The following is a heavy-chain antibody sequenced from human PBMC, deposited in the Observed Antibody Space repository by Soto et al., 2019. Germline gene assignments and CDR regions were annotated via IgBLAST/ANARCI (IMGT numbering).Heavy chain of an antibody. CDR3: ARDYSSASGANFDL. Sequence: QVHLVQSGAEVKKPGASVKVSCKASCYTFSRFDVSWLRQVPGQGLEWMGWIRVSIGDTNYAQKFQGRVTMTTDTSTGTVFMDLRTLRPDDTDLYYCARDYSSASGANFDLWGQGTLVPVSS. CDR2: IRVSIGDT. CDR1: CYTFSRFD. J-gene: IGHJ4*02. V-gene: IGHV1-18*01. D-gene: IGHD6-19*01.